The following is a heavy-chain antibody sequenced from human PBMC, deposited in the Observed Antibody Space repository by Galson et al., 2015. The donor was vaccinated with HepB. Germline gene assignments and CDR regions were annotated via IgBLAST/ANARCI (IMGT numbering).Heavy chain of an antibody. CDR1: GFTFSSYS. V-gene: IGHV3-21*01. J-gene: IGHJ4*02. Sequence: SLRLSCAASGFTFSSYSMNWVRQAPGKGLEWVSSISSSSSYIYYADSVKGRFTISRDNAKNSLYLQMNSLRAEDTAVYYCAREKWIQLSYFDYWGQGTLVTVSS. CDR2: ISSSSSYI. D-gene: IGHD5-18*01. CDR3: AREKWIQLSYFDY.